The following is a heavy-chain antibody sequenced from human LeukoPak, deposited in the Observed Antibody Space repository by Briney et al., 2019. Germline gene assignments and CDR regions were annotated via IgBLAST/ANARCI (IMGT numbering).Heavy chain of an antibody. CDR2: INHSGST. D-gene: IGHD3-16*02. CDR3: ARVPPLPPSLGLGELSLQP. J-gene: IGHJ5*02. CDR1: GGSFSGYY. V-gene: IGHV4-34*01. Sequence: PSETLSLTCAVYGGSFSGYYWSWIRQPPGKGLEWIGEINHSGSTNYNPSLKSRVTISVDTSKNQSSLKLSSVTAADTAVYYCARVPPLPPSLGLGELSLQPWGQGTLVTVSS.